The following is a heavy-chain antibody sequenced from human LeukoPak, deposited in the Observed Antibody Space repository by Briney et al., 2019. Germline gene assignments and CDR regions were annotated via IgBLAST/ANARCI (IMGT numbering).Heavy chain of an antibody. J-gene: IGHJ4*02. Sequence: GGSLRLSCAASGYTFSSYAMHWVRQAPGKGLEWVAVISYDGSNKYYADSVKGRFTISRDNSKNTLYLQMNSLRAEDTAVYYCASWDFIAVAGPRWGQGTLVTVSS. CDR2: ISYDGSNK. CDR3: ASWDFIAVAGPR. D-gene: IGHD6-19*01. V-gene: IGHV3-30-3*01. CDR1: GYTFSSYA.